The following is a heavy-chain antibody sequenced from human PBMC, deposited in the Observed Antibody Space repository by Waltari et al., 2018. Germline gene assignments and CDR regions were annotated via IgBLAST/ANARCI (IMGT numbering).Heavy chain of an antibody. V-gene: IGHV4-34*01. CDR3: ARGGRFGRGNDAFEI. D-gene: IGHD3-10*01. CDR2: INHRGST. J-gene: IGHJ3*02. Sequence: QVQLQQWGAGLLKPSETLSLSCAVYGGSFSSYYWSWIRQSPRTGLEWIGEINHRGSTNDNPSLKSRVTISADTSKNQVSMRLRAVTAADTAVYYCARGGRFGRGNDAFEIWGQGTMVTVSS. CDR1: GGSFSSYY.